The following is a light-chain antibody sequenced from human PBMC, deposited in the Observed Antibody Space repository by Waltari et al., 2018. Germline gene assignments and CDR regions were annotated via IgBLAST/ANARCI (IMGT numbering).Light chain of an antibody. V-gene: IGKV1-NL1*01. J-gene: IGKJ2*03. CDR3: QHGYGTPYS. Sequence: DIQMTQSPSSLSASVGDRVTITCQASQGINNNLAWYQQKPGKVPKLLIYKASTLQSGVPSRFSGSGSGTDFTLIISSLQPEDFATYFCQHGYGTPYSFGQGTKVEIK. CDR1: QGINNN. CDR2: KAS.